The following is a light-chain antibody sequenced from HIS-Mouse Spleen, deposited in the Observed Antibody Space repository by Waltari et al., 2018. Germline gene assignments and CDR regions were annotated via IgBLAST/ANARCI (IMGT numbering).Light chain of an antibody. V-gene: IGLV3-21*03. J-gene: IGLJ2*01. CDR2: DDS. CDR3: QVWDSSSDHVV. CDR1: NIGSKS. Sequence: SYVLTQPPSVSVAPGKTARITCGGNNIGSKSVHWYQQKPGQAPVPVVYDDSDRPSGSPGRFSGSNSGNTATLTISRVEAGDEADYYCQVWDSSSDHVVFGGGTKLTVL.